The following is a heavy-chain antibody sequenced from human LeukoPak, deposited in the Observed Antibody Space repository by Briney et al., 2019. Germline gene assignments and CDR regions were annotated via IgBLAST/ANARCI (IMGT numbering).Heavy chain of an antibody. V-gene: IGHV4-39*01. CDR1: GGSISSSSYY. Sequence: SETLSLTCTVSGGSISSSSYYWGWIRQPPGKGLEWIGSIYYSGSTYYNPSLKSRVTISVDTSKNQFSLKLSSVTAADTAVYSCASKYCSSTSCAIGLVDYWGQGTLVTVSS. D-gene: IGHD2-2*01. CDR2: IYYSGST. J-gene: IGHJ4*02. CDR3: ASKYCSSTSCAIGLVDY.